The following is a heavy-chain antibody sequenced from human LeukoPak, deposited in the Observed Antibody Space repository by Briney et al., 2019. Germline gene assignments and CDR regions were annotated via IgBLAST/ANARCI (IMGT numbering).Heavy chain of an antibody. V-gene: IGHV3-30*18. CDR3: AKDSHYDFWSGYYLLGYYYAMDV. J-gene: IGHJ6*02. CDR2: IAYDGSNK. Sequence: GRSLRLSCAASGFTFSSYGMHWVRQAPGKGLEWVAFIAYDGSNKYYADSGKGRFTIYSDNSKNPLYLQMNSLRDEDTAVYSSAKDSHYDFWSGYYLLGYYYAMDVWGQGTTVTVSS. CDR1: GFTFSSYG. D-gene: IGHD3-3*01.